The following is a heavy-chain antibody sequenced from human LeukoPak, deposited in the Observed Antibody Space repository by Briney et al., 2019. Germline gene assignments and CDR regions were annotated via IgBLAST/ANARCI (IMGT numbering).Heavy chain of an antibody. V-gene: IGHV4-59*08. CDR1: GGSISSYY. CDR2: ISDIGSI. Sequence: SETLSLTCTVSGGSISSYYWSWIRQPPGKGLEWIAYISDIGSINYDPSFKSRVTISLDTSKNQFSLKLSSVTAADTAVYYCAGHHPRNTVDFWGQGTLVTVSS. D-gene: IGHD2/OR15-2a*01. J-gene: IGHJ4*02. CDR3: AGHHPRNTVDF.